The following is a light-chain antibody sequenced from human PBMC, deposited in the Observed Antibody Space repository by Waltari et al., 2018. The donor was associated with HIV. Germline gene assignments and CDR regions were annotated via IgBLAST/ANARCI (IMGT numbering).Light chain of an antibody. Sequence: SYVLTQPPSVSVAPGKTARITGGGQNIGSKSVNWYQQQPGQAPVMVTYHDTDRPSGIPDRFSGSNSEDTATLTIRRVEAGDEADYYCQVWDTNTDQYVIFGGGTNLAV. V-gene: IGLV3-21*01. CDR2: HDT. CDR3: QVWDTNTDQYVI. CDR1: NIGSKS. J-gene: IGLJ2*01.